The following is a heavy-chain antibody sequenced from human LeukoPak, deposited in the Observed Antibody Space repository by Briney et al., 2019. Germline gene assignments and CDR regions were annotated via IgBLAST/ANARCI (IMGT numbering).Heavy chain of an antibody. CDR3: ARGLSEAGIDY. Sequence: GASVKVSCKTSGYTFISYGISWVRQAPGQGLEWMGWISAYNGNTNYAQKFQGRVTMTTDTSTTTAYMELRSLRSDDTAVYSCARGLSEAGIDYWGQGTLVTVSS. CDR1: GYTFISYG. V-gene: IGHV1-18*04. D-gene: IGHD3-16*02. J-gene: IGHJ4*02. CDR2: ISAYNGNT.